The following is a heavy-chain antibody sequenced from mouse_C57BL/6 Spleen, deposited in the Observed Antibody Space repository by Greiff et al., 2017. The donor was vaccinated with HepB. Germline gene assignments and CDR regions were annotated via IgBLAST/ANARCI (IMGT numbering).Heavy chain of an antibody. Sequence: QVQLKQSGAELARPGASVKLSCKASGYTFTSYGISWVKQRPGQGLEWIGEIYPRSGNTYYNEKFKGKATLTADKSSSTAYMELRSLKSEDSAVYFGARGEDRSYEFAMDYWGQGTSVTVSS. CDR2: IYPRSGNT. J-gene: IGHJ4*01. CDR3: ARGEDRSYEFAMDY. D-gene: IGHD1-1*01. CDR1: GYTFTSYG. V-gene: IGHV1-81*01.